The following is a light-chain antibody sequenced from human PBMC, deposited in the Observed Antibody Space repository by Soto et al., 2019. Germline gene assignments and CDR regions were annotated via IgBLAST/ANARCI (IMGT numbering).Light chain of an antibody. CDR2: SNN. J-gene: IGLJ3*02. V-gene: IGLV1-47*02. CDR1: RSNIGNNY. Sequence: QSVLTQPPSASGTPGQRVTVSCSGSRSNIGNNYVYWYQQVQGTAPKLLMHSNNQRPSGVPDRFSASKSGSSASLAISGLRSEDEADYYCATWDDSLNMVFGGGTKLTVL. CDR3: ATWDDSLNMV.